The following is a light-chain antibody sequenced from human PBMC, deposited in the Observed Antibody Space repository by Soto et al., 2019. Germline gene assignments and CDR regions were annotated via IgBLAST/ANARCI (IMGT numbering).Light chain of an antibody. CDR3: EQDATSPPMYT. J-gene: IGKJ2*01. Sequence: EIVLTQSPGTLSLSPGERATLSCRASQSVTSGYLGWYQQKPGQAPRLLIYGASSRATGIGDRFSGSGSGTDFTLTISRLELEDVAVYYYEQDATSPPMYTFGQGTKVEIK. CDR2: GAS. CDR1: QSVTSGY. V-gene: IGKV3-20*01.